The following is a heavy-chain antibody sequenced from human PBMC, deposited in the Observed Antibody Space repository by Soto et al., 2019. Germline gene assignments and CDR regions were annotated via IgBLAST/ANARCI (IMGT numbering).Heavy chain of an antibody. CDR1: GGSISSGGYY. CDR3: ARGPFLEWLLPPSGMDV. CDR2: IYYSGST. D-gene: IGHD3-3*02. Sequence: SETLSLTCTVSGGSISSGGYYWSWIRQHPGKGLEWIGYIYYSGSTYYNPSLKSRVTISVDTSKNQFSLKLSSVTAADTAVYYCARGPFLEWLLPPSGMDVWGQGTTVTVSS. J-gene: IGHJ6*02. V-gene: IGHV4-31*03.